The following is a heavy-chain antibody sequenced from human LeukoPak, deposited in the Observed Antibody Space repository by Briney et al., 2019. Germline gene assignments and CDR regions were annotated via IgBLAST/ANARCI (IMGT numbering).Heavy chain of an antibody. CDR1: GFSFSIYA. CDR2: ISDNGDST. CDR3: AKRPDQIGY. D-gene: IGHD2-2*01. Sequence: GGSLRLSCAACGFSFSIYAMGWVRRAPGRGLEWVSSISDNGDSTYYADSVKGRFTISRDNSKNTLYLQMNSLRAEDTAVYHCAKRPDQIGYWGQGTLVTVSS. V-gene: IGHV3-23*01. J-gene: IGHJ4*02.